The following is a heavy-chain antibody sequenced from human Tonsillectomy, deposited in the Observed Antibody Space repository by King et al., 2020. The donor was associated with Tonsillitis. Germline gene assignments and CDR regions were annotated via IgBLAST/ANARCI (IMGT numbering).Heavy chain of an antibody. D-gene: IGHD5-24*01. CDR3: AREDGVEMATMINY. CDR1: GGSISSGSYY. J-gene: IGHJ4*02. V-gene: IGHV4-61*02. CDR2: IYTSGST. Sequence: QLQESGPGLVKPSQTLSLTCTVSGGSISSGSYYWSWIRQPAGKGLEWIGRIYTSGSTNYNPSLKSRVTMSVDTSKNQFSLKLSSVTAADTAVYYCAREDGVEMATMINYWGQGTLVTVSS.